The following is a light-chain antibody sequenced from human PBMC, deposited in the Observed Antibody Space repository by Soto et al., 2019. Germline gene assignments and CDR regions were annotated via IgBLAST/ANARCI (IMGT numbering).Light chain of an antibody. CDR3: QQYGGSPPT. Sequence: PGESATLSCRASESVSSNCLAWYRRNPGQPPSLLIYGTSTRATGIPRRFSGSGSGTDFTLTITRLEPEDFALYYCQQYGGSPPTFGQGTKVEVK. J-gene: IGKJ1*01. V-gene: IGKV3-20*01. CDR1: ESVSSNC. CDR2: GTS.